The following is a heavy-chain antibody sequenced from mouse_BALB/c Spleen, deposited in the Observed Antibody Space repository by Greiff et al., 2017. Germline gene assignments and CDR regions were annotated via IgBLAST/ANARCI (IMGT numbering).Heavy chain of an antibody. V-gene: IGHV1-69*02. J-gene: IGHJ2*01. CDR2: IDPSDSYT. CDR3: ARSGGQGY. Sequence: QVQLQQPGAELVKPGASVKLSCKASGYTFTSYWMHWVKQRPGQGLEWIGEIDPSDSYTNYNQKFKGKATLTVDKSSSTAYMQLSSMTSEDSAVYYCARSGGQGYWGQGTTLTVSS. D-gene: IGHD3-3*01. CDR1: GYTFTSYW.